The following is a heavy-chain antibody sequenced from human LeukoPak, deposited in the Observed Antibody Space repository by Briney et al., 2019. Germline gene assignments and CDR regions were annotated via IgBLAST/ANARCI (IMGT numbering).Heavy chain of an antibody. J-gene: IGHJ4*02. CDR1: GFAFSNAW. CDR2: VKSNSEGGAT. Sequence: GGSLRLSCVASGFAFSNAWMNWVRQAPGKGLEWVGRVKSNSEGGATDYAAPVNGRFTISRDDSANTVYLQMHSLKVEDSAIYFCATDAPRLPLTGRDFWGEGTLVTVAS. CDR3: ATDAPRLPLTGRDF. V-gene: IGHV3-15*01. D-gene: IGHD3-9*01.